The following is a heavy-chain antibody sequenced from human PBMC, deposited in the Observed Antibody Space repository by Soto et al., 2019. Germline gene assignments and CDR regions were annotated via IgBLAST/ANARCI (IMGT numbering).Heavy chain of an antibody. CDR3: AHSPSSGWYGFDY. V-gene: IGHV2-5*02. Sequence: QITLKESGPTLVKPTQTLTLTCTFSGFSLSTSGVGVGCIRQPPGKALEGLALIYWDDEKRSIPSLKSRLTIPRDVSKNQLVRTMTSMDPVDTATYYCAHSPSSGWYGFDYWGQGTRVTVSS. D-gene: IGHD6-19*01. J-gene: IGHJ4*02. CDR2: IYWDDEK. CDR1: GFSLSTSGVG.